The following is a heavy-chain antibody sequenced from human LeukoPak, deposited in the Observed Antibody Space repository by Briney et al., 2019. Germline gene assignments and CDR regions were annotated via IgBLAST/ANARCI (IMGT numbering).Heavy chain of an antibody. V-gene: IGHV3-23*01. J-gene: IGHJ4*02. Sequence: PGGSLRLSCAASGFTFSTYAMNWVRHAARKGLEGVSGITASGPRTYYADSVKGRFTISRDNSENKLYLQMNSLRAEDTAIYYCAKDPFNILGGLWGQGTLVTVSS. CDR2: ITASGPRT. CDR1: GFTFSTYA. CDR3: AKDPFNILGGL. D-gene: IGHD3-3*02.